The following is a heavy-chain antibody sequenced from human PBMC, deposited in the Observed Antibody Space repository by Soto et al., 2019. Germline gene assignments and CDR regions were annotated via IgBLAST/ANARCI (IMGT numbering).Heavy chain of an antibody. Sequence: QVRLQESGPGLVKPSETLSLTCTVSGASISSYHWSWIRQSPGKGLEWIGYIYYYGSANYNPSLKSRVPISVDTSKNQVSLRLTSVTAADTGVYYCAAAVPAEYVFPYYYMDVWGKGTTVTVSS. CDR3: AAAVPAEYVFPYYYMDV. CDR2: IYYYGSA. J-gene: IGHJ6*03. CDR1: GASISSYH. D-gene: IGHD3-16*01. V-gene: IGHV4-59*01.